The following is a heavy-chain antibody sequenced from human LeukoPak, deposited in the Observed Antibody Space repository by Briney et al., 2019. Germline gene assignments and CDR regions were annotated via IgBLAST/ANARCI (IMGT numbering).Heavy chain of an antibody. J-gene: IGHJ4*02. CDR2: ISSSSSYI. D-gene: IGHD2-2*01. Sequence: GGSLRLSCAASGFTFSSYSMNWVRQAPGKGLEWVSSISSSSSYIYYADSVKGRFTISRDNAKNSLYLQMNSLRAEDTAVYYCARGEVPATAMDYWGQGTLVAVSS. CDR1: GFTFSSYS. CDR3: ARGEVPATAMDY. V-gene: IGHV3-21*01.